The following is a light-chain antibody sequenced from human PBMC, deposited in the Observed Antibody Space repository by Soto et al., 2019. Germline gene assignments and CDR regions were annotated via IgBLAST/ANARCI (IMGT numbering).Light chain of an antibody. CDR2: EVN. CDR1: SSDVGSYNL. J-gene: IGLJ1*01. V-gene: IGLV2-23*02. CDR3: FSYAGAGTFV. Sequence: QSVLTQPASVSGSPGQSITISCTGTSSDVGSYNLVSWFQQHPGKAPKLFIYEVNRRPSGVSDRLSGSKSANTASLTISGLQAEDEADYYCFSYAGAGTFVFGTGTKVIVL.